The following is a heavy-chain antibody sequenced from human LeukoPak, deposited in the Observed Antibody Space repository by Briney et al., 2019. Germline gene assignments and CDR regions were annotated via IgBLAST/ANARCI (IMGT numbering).Heavy chain of an antibody. D-gene: IGHD6-13*01. Sequence: PSQTLSLTCTVSGGSISSGSYYWSWIRQPAGKGLEWIGRIYTSGSTNYNPSLKSRVTISVDTSKNQFSLKLSSVTAADPAVYYCAREPYSSSWYGYNWFDPWGQGTLVTVSS. CDR3: AREPYSSSWYGYNWFDP. V-gene: IGHV4-61*02. CDR2: IYTSGST. CDR1: GGSISSGSYY. J-gene: IGHJ5*02.